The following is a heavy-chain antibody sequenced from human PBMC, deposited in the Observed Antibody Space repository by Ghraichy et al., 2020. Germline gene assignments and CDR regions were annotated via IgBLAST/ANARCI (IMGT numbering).Heavy chain of an antibody. J-gene: IGHJ6*02. CDR2: IKQDGSEK. Sequence: LSLTCAASGFTFSSYWMSWVRQAPGKGLEWVANIKQDGSEKYYVDSVKGRFTISRDNAKNSLYLQMNSLRAEDTAVYYCARDVGDPYYYYYGMDVWGQGTTVTVSS. CDR3: ARDVGDPYYYYYGMDV. D-gene: IGHD1-26*01. CDR1: GFTFSSYW. V-gene: IGHV3-7*03.